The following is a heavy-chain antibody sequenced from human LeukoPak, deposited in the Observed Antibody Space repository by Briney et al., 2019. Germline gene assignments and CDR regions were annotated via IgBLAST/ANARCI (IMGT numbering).Heavy chain of an antibody. CDR2: IYTSGST. CDR1: GGSISSGGYY. D-gene: IGHD3-3*01. CDR3: ARDPDDTIFGVVTEGYMDV. V-gene: IGHV4-61*02. J-gene: IGHJ6*03. Sequence: SQTLSLTCTVSGGSISSGGYYWSWIRQPPGKGLEWIGRIYTSGSTNYNPSLKSRVTISVDTSKNQFSLKLSSVTAADTAVYYCARDPDDTIFGVVTEGYMDVWGKGTTVTVSS.